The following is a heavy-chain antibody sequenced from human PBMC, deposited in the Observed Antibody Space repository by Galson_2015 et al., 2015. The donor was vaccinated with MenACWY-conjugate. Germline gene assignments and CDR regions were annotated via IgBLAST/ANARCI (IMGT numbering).Heavy chain of an antibody. CDR3: ARLYGDFY. V-gene: IGHV4-38-2*02. CDR2: IYHSGST. J-gene: IGHJ4*02. Sequence: SETLSLTCTVSGYSVSSGYYWGWIRQPPGKGLEWIGSIYHSGSTYYNASLKSRVTISVDTSKNQFSLKLSSVTAADTAVYYCARLYGDFYWGQGTLVTVSS. D-gene: IGHD4-17*01. CDR1: GYSVSSGYY.